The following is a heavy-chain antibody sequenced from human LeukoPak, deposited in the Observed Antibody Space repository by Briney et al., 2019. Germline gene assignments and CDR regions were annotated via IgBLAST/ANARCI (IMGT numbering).Heavy chain of an antibody. V-gene: IGHV4-34*01. CDR2: INHSGST. CDR3: ARQYGSGWYKGYFQY. CDR1: GGSFSGYY. D-gene: IGHD6-19*01. J-gene: IGHJ1*01. Sequence: SETLSLTCGVNGGSFSGYYWGWIRQPPGKGLEWIGEINHSGSTKYNPSLKSRVTISVDTSKNQFSLKVTSVTAADTAVYYCARQYGSGWYKGYFQYWGQGTLVTVSS.